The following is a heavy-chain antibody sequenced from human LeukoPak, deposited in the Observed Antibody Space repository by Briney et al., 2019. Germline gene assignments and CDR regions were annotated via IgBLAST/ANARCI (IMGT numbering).Heavy chain of an antibody. D-gene: IGHD3-10*01. V-gene: IGHV3-30*03. CDR2: ISYDGSNK. CDR1: GFTFSSYG. CDR3: ARGFSLLWFGEPPPYGMDV. Sequence: PGGSLRLSCAASGFTFSSYGMHWVRQAPGKGLEWVAVISYDGSNKYYADSVKGRFTISRDNSKNTLYLQMNSLRAEDTAVYYCARGFSLLWFGEPPPYGMDVWGQGTTVTVSS. J-gene: IGHJ6*02.